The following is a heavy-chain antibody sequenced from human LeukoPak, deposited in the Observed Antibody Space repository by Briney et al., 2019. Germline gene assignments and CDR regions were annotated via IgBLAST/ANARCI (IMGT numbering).Heavy chain of an antibody. CDR3: ASVLRFLDRYYYYMDV. Sequence: SVKVSCKASGGTFSSYAISWVRQPPGQGLEWMGGIIPIFGTANYAQKFQGRVTITADESTSTAYMELSSLRSEDTAMYYCASVLRFLDRYYYYMDVWGKGTTVTVSS. CDR1: GGTFSSYA. V-gene: IGHV1-69*13. J-gene: IGHJ6*03. D-gene: IGHD3-3*01. CDR2: IIPIFGTA.